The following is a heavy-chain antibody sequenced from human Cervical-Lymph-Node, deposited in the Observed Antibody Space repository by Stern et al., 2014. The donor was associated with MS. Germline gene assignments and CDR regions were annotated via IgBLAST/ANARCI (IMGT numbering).Heavy chain of an antibody. CDR1: RGSISSAIYY. CDR2: ISGSGST. J-gene: IGHJ6*02. V-gene: IGHV4-31*03. CDR3: ARRGDYYTMDV. Sequence: VQLVESGPGLVKPSQTLSLTCTVSRGSISSAIYYWSWIRQHPGMGLEWIGYISGSGSTYYNPSRKSRVTISVNMSKSQFSLKLNSVTAADTAVYYCARRGDYYTMDVWGQGTTVTVSS. D-gene: IGHD3-3*01.